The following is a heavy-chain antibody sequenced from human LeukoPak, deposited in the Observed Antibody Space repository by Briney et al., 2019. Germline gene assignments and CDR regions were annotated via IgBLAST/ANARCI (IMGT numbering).Heavy chain of an antibody. Sequence: SETLSLTCTVSGGSISSYYWSWIRQPPGKGLEWIGYIYYSGSTNYNPPLKSRVTISVDTSKNQFSLKLSSVTAADTAVYYCARHWGGVVPAADARYYYYGMDVWGQGTTVTVSS. CDR3: ARHWGGVVPAADARYYYYGMDV. V-gene: IGHV4-59*08. CDR1: GGSISSYY. D-gene: IGHD2-2*01. J-gene: IGHJ6*02. CDR2: IYYSGST.